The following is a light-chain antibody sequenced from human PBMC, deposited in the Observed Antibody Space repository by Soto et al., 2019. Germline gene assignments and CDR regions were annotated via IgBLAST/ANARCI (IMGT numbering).Light chain of an antibody. J-gene: IGLJ2*01. V-gene: IGLV2-14*01. CDR3: SSYTSSSTLKV. Sequence: QSVLTQPASVSGSPGQSITISCTGTSSDVGGYNYVSWYQQHPGKAPKLMTYDVSNRPSGVSNRFSGSKSGNTASLTISGLQAEDEADYYCSSYTSSSTLKVFGGGTKLTVL. CDR1: SSDVGGYNY. CDR2: DVS.